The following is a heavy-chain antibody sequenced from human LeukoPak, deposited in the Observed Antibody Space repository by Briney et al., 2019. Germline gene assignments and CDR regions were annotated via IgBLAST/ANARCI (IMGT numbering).Heavy chain of an antibody. D-gene: IGHD2-21*02. CDR1: GFTFSSSA. V-gene: IGHV3-23*01. CDR2: ISASGGST. Sequence: GGSLRLSCAASGFTFSSSAMSWVRQVPGKGLEWVSGISASGGSTSYADSVRGRFTISRDNSKNTLYLQMNSLRAEDTAVYYCAKDTQSRSFVVVTTSFDYWGQGTLVTVSS. J-gene: IGHJ4*02. CDR3: AKDTQSRSFVVVTTSFDY.